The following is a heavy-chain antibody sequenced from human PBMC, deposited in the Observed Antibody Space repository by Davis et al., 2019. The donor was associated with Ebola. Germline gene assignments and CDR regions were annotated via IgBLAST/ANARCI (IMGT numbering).Heavy chain of an antibody. V-gene: IGHV1-46*01. J-gene: IGHJ4*02. Sequence: ASVKVSCKASGYTFTSYYMHWVRQAPGQGLEWMGIINPSGGSTSYAQKFQGRVTMTRDTSTSTVYMELSSLRSEDTAVYYCARGIVATIGVEWPAIYYFDYWGQGTLVTVSS. CDR1: GYTFTSYY. CDR2: INPSGGST. D-gene: IGHD5-12*01. CDR3: ARGIVATIGVEWPAIYYFDY.